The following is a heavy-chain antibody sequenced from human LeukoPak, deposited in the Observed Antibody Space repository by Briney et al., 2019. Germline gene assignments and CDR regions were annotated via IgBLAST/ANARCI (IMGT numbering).Heavy chain of an antibody. CDR1: GGSFSGYY. J-gene: IGHJ4*02. CDR3: ARQRAREVRGVMDFDY. V-gene: IGHV4-34*01. CDR2: INHSGST. Sequence: SETLSLTCAVYGGSFSGYYWSWIRQPPGKGLEWIGEINHSGSTYYNPSLKSRVTISVDTSKNQFSLKLSSVTAADTAVYYCARQRAREVRGVMDFDYWGQGTLVTVSS. D-gene: IGHD3-10*01.